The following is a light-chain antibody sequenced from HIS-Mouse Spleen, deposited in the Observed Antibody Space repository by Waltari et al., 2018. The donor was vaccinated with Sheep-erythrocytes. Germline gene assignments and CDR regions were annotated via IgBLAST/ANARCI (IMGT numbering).Light chain of an antibody. J-gene: IGLJ1*01. Sequence: QSALTQPRSVSGSPGQSVTISCTGTSSDVGGYNYVSWYQQHPGKAPNLMIYDLSKRPAGVPDRFSCSKSGHTASLTISGLQAEDEADYYCCSYAGSYNHVFATGTKVTVL. CDR2: DLS. CDR3: CSYAGSYNHV. V-gene: IGLV2-11*01. CDR1: SSDVGGYNY.